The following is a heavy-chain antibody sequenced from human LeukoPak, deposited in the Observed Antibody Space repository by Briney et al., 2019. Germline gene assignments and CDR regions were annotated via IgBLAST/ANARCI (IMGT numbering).Heavy chain of an antibody. V-gene: IGHV5-51*01. CDR3: ARFHYYGSGSDNWFDP. J-gene: IGHJ5*02. CDR1: GYSFTSYW. D-gene: IGHD3-10*01. Sequence: GESLKISCKGSGYSFTSYWIAWVRQMPGKGLEWMGIIYPGDSDTRYSPSFQGQVTISTDKSISTAYLQLSGLKASDTAMYYCARFHYYGSGSDNWFDPWGQGTPVTVSS. CDR2: IYPGDSDT.